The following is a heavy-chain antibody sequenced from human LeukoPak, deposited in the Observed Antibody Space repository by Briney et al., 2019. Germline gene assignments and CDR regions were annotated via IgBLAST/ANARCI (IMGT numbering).Heavy chain of an antibody. D-gene: IGHD6-19*01. CDR2: ISSSGSTI. J-gene: IGHJ4*02. Sequence: PSETLSLTCAVYGGSFSGYYWSWIRQAPGKGLEWVSYISSSGSTIYYADSVKGRFTISRDNAKNSLYLQMNSLRAEDTAVYYCARRPSLWLVDYWGQGTLVTVSS. CDR3: ARRPSLWLVDY. V-gene: IGHV3-11*04. CDR1: GGSFSGYY.